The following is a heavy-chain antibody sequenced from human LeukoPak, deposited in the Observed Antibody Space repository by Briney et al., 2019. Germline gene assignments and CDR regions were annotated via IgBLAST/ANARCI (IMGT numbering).Heavy chain of an antibody. CDR2: IYYSGST. Sequence: SETLSLTCTVSGGSISSYYWSWIRQPPGKGLEWIGYIYYSGSTNYNPSLKSRVTISVDTSKNQFSLKLSSVTTADTAVYYCATRRIAVAAPFDYWGQGTLVTVSS. D-gene: IGHD6-19*01. J-gene: IGHJ4*02. V-gene: IGHV4-59*01. CDR1: GGSISSYY. CDR3: ATRRIAVAAPFDY.